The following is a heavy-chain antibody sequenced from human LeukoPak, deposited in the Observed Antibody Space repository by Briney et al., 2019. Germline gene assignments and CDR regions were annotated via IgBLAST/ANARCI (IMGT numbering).Heavy chain of an antibody. CDR2: INTNTGNP. D-gene: IGHD3/OR15-3a*01. CDR1: GYTFSKYA. V-gene: IGHV7-4-1*02. Sequence: ASVKVSCKASGYTFSKYAMSWVRQAPGQGLEWMGWINTNTGNPTYAQGVTGQFVFSLDTSVSTAYLQINSLKAEDTAVYYCARDRMDWTSPYDAFDIWGQGTMVTVSS. CDR3: ARDRMDWTSPYDAFDI. J-gene: IGHJ3*02.